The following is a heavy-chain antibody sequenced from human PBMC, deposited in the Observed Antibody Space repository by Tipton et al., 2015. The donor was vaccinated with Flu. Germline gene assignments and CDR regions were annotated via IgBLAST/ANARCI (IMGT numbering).Heavy chain of an antibody. CDR1: GFTFEDFA. V-gene: IGHV3-9*01. CDR2: ITWNSKSI. D-gene: IGHD3-16*01. J-gene: IGHJ4*02. Sequence: QLVQSGGGLVQPGGSLRLSCAASGFTFEDFAMHWVRQAPGKGLEWVSSITWNSKSIHYADSVKGRFTISRDNAKNSVFLQLNSLRPEDTALYFCVKVLIGGSGILDYWGQGILVTVSS. CDR3: VKVLIGGSGILDY.